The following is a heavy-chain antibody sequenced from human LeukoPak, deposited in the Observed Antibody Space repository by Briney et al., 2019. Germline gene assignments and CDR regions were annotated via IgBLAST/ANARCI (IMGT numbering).Heavy chain of an antibody. CDR1: GFTFDDYA. Sequence: GGSLRLSCAASGFTFDDYAMHWVRQAPGKGLEWVSGISWNSGSIGYADSVKGRFTISRDNAKNSLYLQMNSLRAEDTALYYCAKGRIAAAGPHDAFDIWGQGTMVTVSS. V-gene: IGHV3-9*01. CDR3: AKGRIAAAGPHDAFDI. CDR2: ISWNSGSI. D-gene: IGHD6-13*01. J-gene: IGHJ3*02.